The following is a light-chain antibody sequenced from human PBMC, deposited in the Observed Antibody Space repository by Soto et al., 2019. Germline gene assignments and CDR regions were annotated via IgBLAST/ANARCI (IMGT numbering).Light chain of an antibody. Sequence: QSALTQPASVSGSPGQSITISCTGTSSDVGAYNYVSWYQQYPGKAPKVMIYDVSNRPSGVSNRFSGSKSGSTASLTISGLQAEDEADYYCSAYTTSIALYVFGAGTKVTVL. CDR1: SSDVGAYNY. CDR3: SAYTTSIALYV. J-gene: IGLJ1*01. CDR2: DVS. V-gene: IGLV2-14*01.